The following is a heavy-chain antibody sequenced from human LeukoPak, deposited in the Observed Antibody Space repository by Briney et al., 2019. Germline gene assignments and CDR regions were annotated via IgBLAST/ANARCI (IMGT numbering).Heavy chain of an antibody. CDR3: ARDTGVEMATIEAFDI. V-gene: IGHV3-21*01. D-gene: IGHD5-24*01. J-gene: IGHJ3*02. CDR2: ISSSSSYI. CDR1: GFTFSSYS. Sequence: GGSLRLSCAASGFTFSSYSMNWVRQAPGKGLEWVSSISSSSSYIYYADSVKGRFTISRDNAKNSLYLQMNSLRAEDTAVYYCARDTGVEMATIEAFDIWGQGTMVTVSS.